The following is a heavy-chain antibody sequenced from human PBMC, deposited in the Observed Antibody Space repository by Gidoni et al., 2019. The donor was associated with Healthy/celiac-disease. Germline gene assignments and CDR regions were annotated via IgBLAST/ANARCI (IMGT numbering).Heavy chain of an antibody. J-gene: IGHJ4*02. CDR3: TLIVVVPAAAYYFDY. D-gene: IGHD2-2*01. Sequence: EVQLVASGGGLVKPGGSLRLSCAASGFTFSNAWMSWVRQAPGKGLEWVGRNKSKTDGGTTDYAAPVKGRFTISRDDSKNTLYLQMNSLKTEDTAVYYCTLIVVVPAAAYYFDYWGQGTLVTVSS. CDR2: NKSKTDGGTT. CDR1: GFTFSNAW. V-gene: IGHV3-15*01.